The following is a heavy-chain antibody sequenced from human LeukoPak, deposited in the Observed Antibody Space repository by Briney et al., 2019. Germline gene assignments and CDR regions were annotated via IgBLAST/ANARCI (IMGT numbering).Heavy chain of an antibody. D-gene: IGHD6-13*01. V-gene: IGHV3-48*03. CDR3: ARRYSSSWFKPFDL. CDR1: GFTFSSYE. J-gene: IGHJ3*01. CDR2: ISSSGSSI. Sequence: GGSLRLSCAASGFTFSSYEMNWVRQAPGKGLGWVSKISSSGSSIYYEDSVKGRFTISRDNAKNSLHLQMNSLRDEETAVYYCARRYSSSWFKPFDLWGQGTMVTVSS.